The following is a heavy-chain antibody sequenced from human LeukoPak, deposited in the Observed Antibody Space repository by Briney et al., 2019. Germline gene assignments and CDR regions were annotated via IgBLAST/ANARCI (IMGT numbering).Heavy chain of an antibody. CDR2: INHSGST. CDR1: GGSISRYY. J-gene: IGHJ4*02. D-gene: IGHD6-13*01. Sequence: SETLSLTCTVSGGSISRYYWSWIRQPPGKGLEWIGEINHSGSTNYNPSLKSRVTISVDTSKNQFSLKLSSVTAADTAVYYCARQSVYSGSYDYWGQGTLVTVSS. V-gene: IGHV4-34*01. CDR3: ARQSVYSGSYDY.